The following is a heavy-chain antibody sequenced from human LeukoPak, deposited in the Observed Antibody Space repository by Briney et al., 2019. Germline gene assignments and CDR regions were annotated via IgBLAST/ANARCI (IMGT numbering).Heavy chain of an antibody. V-gene: IGHV3-21*01. CDR2: ISSSSSYI. CDR3: ARGGAHRGFDY. J-gene: IGHJ4*02. Sequence: SGGSLRLSCAASGFTFSSYSMNWVRQAPGKGLEWVSSISSSSSYIYYADSVKGRFTISRDNAENSLYLQMNSLRAEDTAVYYCARGGAHRGFDYWGQGTLVTVSS. CDR1: GFTFSSYS.